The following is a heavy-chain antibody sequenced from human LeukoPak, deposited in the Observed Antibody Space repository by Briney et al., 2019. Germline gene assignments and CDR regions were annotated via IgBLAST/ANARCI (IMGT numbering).Heavy chain of an antibody. J-gene: IGHJ1*01. V-gene: IGHV3-15*01. D-gene: IGHD6-13*01. Sequence: GGSLRLSCAASGFTFSNAWMSWVRQAPGKGLEWVGRIKSKTDGGTTDYAAPVKGRFTISRDDSKNTVYLQMNSLKTEDTAVYYCTTVSGSSWQYFQHWGQGTLVTVSS. CDR2: IKSKTDGGTT. CDR3: TTVSGSSWQYFQH. CDR1: GFTFSNAW.